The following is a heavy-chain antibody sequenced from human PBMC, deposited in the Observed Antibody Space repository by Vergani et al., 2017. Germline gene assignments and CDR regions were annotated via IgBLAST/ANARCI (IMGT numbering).Heavy chain of an antibody. J-gene: IGHJ6*02. V-gene: IGHV3-30-3*01. CDR1: GFTFSSYA. CDR3: ARERVNCSSTSCYASYYYYGMDV. Sequence: QVQLVESGGGVVQPGRSLRLSCAASGFTFSSYAMHWVRQAPGKGLEWVAVISYDGSNKYYADSVKGRFTISRDNSKNTLYLQMNSLRAEDTAVYYCARERVNCSSTSCYASYYYYGMDVWGQGTTVTVSS. D-gene: IGHD2-2*01. CDR2: ISYDGSNK.